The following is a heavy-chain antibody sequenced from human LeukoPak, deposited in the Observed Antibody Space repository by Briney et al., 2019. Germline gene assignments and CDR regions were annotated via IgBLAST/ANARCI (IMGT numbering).Heavy chain of an antibody. D-gene: IGHD3-10*01. V-gene: IGHV5-51*01. Sequence: GESLKISCKGFGYSFTSYWIGWVRQMPGKGLEWMGIIYPGDSDTRYSPSFQGQVTISADKSISTAYLQWSSLKASDTAMYYCARLGGSGSWELYFQHWGQGTLVTVSS. CDR2: IYPGDSDT. CDR1: GYSFTSYW. CDR3: ARLGGSGSWELYFQH. J-gene: IGHJ1*01.